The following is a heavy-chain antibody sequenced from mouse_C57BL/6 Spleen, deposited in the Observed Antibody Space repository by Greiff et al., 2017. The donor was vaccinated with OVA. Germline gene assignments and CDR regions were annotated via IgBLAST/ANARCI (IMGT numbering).Heavy chain of an antibody. J-gene: IGHJ4*01. CDR2: ISDGGSYT. CDR3: AREYDYDGSLMDY. CDR1: GFTFSSYA. V-gene: IGHV5-4*01. D-gene: IGHD2-4*01. Sequence: EVKLVESGGGLVKPGGSLKLSCAASGFTFSSYAMSWVRQTPEKRLEWVATISDGGSYTYYPDNVKGRFTISRDNAKNNLYLQMSHLKSEDTAMXYSAREYDYDGSLMDYWGQRTSLTASS.